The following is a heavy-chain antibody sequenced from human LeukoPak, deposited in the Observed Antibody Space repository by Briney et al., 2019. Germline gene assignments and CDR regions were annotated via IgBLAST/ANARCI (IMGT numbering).Heavy chain of an antibody. CDR1: GYSFTNYW. CDR3: ARLQYSNGYVDY. V-gene: IGHV5-51*01. CDR2: IYPDDSDT. D-gene: IGHD5-18*01. Sequence: GESLKISCTGSGYSFTNYWIGWVRQMPGKGLEWMGIIYPDDSDTRYRPPFQGQVTISADKPIATAYLQWSSLKASDTAMYYCARLQYSNGYVDYWGQGTLVTVSS. J-gene: IGHJ4*02.